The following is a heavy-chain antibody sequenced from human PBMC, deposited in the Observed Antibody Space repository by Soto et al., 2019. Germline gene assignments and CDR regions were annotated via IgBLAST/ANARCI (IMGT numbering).Heavy chain of an antibody. CDR2: ISYDGSNK. V-gene: IGHV3-30-3*01. D-gene: IGHD3-22*01. J-gene: IGHJ6*02. CDR3: ARSYDSSGYYYYYYGMDV. CDR1: GFTFSSYA. Sequence: GGSLRLSCAASGFTFSSYAMHWVRQAPGKGLEWVAVISYDGSNKYYADSVKGRFTISRDNSKNTLYLQMNSLRAEDTAVYYCARSYDSSGYYYYYYGMDVWGQGTTVTVSS.